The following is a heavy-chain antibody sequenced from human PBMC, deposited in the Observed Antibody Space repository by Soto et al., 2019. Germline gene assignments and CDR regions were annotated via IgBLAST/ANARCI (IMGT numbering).Heavy chain of an antibody. CDR3: ANGYSYGYYYYGMDV. CDR2: IKQDGSEK. CDR1: GFTFSSYW. Sequence: GGSLRLSCAASGFTFSSYWMSWVRQAPGKGLDWVANIKQDGSEKYYVDSVKGRFTISRDNAKNSLYLQMNSLRAEDTAVYYCANGYSYGYYYYGMDVWGQGTTVTVSS. D-gene: IGHD5-18*01. J-gene: IGHJ6*02. V-gene: IGHV3-7*03.